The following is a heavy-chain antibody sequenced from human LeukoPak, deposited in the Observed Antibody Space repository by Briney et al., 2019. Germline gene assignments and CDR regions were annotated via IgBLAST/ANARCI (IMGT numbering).Heavy chain of an antibody. V-gene: IGHV5-51*01. CDR2: IYPGDSDT. D-gene: IGHD5-18*01. Sequence: GECLQISFKGSGHRFTNYWIGWVRLMPGKGLEWMGIIYPGDSDTRYSPSFEGQVIISGDKSVSTAYLQWSSRKASDTAMYYCARLEYNYGYGYFDIWGQGTMVTVSS. CDR1: GHRFTNYW. CDR3: ARLEYNYGYGYFDI. J-gene: IGHJ3*02.